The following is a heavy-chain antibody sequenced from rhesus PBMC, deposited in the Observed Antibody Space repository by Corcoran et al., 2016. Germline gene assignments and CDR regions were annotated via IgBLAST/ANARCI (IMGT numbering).Heavy chain of an antibody. CDR1: GFTFSSYG. V-gene: IGHV3S5*01. Sequence: EVQLVESGGGLVQPGGSLRLSCAASGFTFSSYGMSWVRQTPGKGLEWVSYNSNGGGSIYYADSVKGRFNISRDNSKTTLSLQMNSLRAEDTAVYYCAKDRDAFDFWGQGLRVTVSS. J-gene: IGHJ3*01. CDR3: AKDRDAFDF. CDR2: NSNGGGSI.